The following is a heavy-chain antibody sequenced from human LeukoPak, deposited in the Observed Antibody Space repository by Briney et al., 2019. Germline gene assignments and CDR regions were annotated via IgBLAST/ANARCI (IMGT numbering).Heavy chain of an antibody. CDR2: ISGSGGST. D-gene: IGHD3-16*01. CDR3: AKDHVDWRSVGN. J-gene: IGHJ4*02. V-gene: IGHV3-23*01. Sequence: GGSLRLSCEASGFTFSRYAMSWVRQAPGKGLEWVSAISGSGGSTYYADAVKVRFTISRYNSKNTLSLQMNSLRAEDTAVYYCAKDHVDWRSVGNWGQGTLVTVSS. CDR1: GFTFSRYA.